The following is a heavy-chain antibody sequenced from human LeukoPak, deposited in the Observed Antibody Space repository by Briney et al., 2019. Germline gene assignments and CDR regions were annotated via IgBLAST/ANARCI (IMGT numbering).Heavy chain of an antibody. D-gene: IGHD2-2*01. V-gene: IGHV3-30*03. CDR3: AILPHCSSTRCYGGGDY. CDR2: ISYDGSNK. CDR1: GFTFRSYG. J-gene: IGHJ4*02. Sequence: PGGSLRLSCAASGFTFRSYGMHGVRQAPGKGLEWVAVISYDGSNKYYADSVKGRFTIPRDNPKNTLYLQINSLRAEDTAVYYCAILPHCSSTRCYGGGDYGGQGSLVTVSA.